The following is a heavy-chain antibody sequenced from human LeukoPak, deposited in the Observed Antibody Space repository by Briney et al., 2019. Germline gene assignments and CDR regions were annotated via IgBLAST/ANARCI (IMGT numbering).Heavy chain of an antibody. CDR3: ARAPDDNYYYYGMDV. CDR2: VYYSGSA. V-gene: IGHV4-59*02. CDR1: GGSVTTYY. D-gene: IGHD3-22*01. J-gene: IGHJ6*02. Sequence: SETLSLTCTVSGGSVTTYYWSWIRQPPGKGLEWLGYVYYSGSATYNPSLKSRVTISVDTSKNQFSLKLSSVTAADTAVYYCARAPDDNYYYYGMDVWGQGTTVTVSS.